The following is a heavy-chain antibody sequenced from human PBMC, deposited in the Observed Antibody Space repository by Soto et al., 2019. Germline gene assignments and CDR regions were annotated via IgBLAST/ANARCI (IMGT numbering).Heavy chain of an antibody. CDR2: ISAYNGNT. J-gene: IGHJ6*02. V-gene: IGHV1-18*01. D-gene: IGHD6-13*01. CDR1: GYTFTSYG. CDR3: ARGYSSSWAKYCYYGMDV. Sequence: ASVKVSCKASGYTFTSYGISWVRQAPGQGLEWMGWISAYNGNTNYAQKLQGRVTMTTDTSTSTAYMELRSLRSDDTAVYYCARGYSSSWAKYCYYGMDVWGQGTTVTVSS.